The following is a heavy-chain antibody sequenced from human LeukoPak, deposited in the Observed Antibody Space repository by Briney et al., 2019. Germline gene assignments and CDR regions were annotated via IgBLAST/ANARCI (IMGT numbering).Heavy chain of an antibody. J-gene: IGHJ4*02. V-gene: IGHV3-23*01. CDR3: AKSGSQRPDY. CDR2: ISGSGGST. CDR1: GFTFDDYT. Sequence: GGSLRLSCAASGFTFDDYTMHWVRQAPGKGLEGVSGISGSGGSTYYADSVKGRFTTSRDNSKNTLYLQMNSLRAEDTAVYYCAKSGSQRPDYWGQGTLVTVSA. D-gene: IGHD3-10*01.